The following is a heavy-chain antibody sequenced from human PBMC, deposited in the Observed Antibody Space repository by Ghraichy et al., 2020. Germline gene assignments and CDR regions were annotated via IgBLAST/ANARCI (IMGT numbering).Heavy chain of an antibody. V-gene: IGHV4-34*01. D-gene: IGHD2-15*01. CDR2: INHSGST. CDR3: ARGLTLGYCSGGSCYPNRRTPKNFDY. CDR1: GGSFSGYY. J-gene: IGHJ4*02. Sequence: SETLSLTCAVYGGSFSGYYWSWIRQPPGKGLEWIGEINHSGSTNYNPSLKSRVTISVDTSKNQFSLKLSSVTAADTAVYYCARGLTLGYCSGGSCYPNRRTPKNFDYWGQGTLVTVSS.